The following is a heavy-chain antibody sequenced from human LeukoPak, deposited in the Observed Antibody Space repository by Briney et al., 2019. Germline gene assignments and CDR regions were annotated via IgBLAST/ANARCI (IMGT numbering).Heavy chain of an antibody. D-gene: IGHD3-22*01. CDR3: ARVRGSSGYVDY. Sequence: GGSLRLSCAASGFTFSNYAMSWVRQAPGKGLEWVSVIYSGGSTYYADSVKGRFTISRDNSKNTLYLQMNSLRAEDTAVYYCARVRGSSGYVDYWGQGTLVTVSS. CDR1: GFTFSNYA. J-gene: IGHJ4*02. CDR2: IYSGGST. V-gene: IGHV3-53*01.